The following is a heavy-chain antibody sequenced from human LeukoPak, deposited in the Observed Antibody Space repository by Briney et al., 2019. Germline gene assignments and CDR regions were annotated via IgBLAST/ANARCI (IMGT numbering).Heavy chain of an antibody. V-gene: IGHV3-48*01. J-gene: IGHJ2*01. Sequence: GGSLRLSCAASGFTFSSYSMNWVRQAPGKGLEWVSYISSSSTNIYYADSAKGRLTISRDNAKSSLYLQMNSLRAEDTAVYYCARIPRGTFWYFDLWGRGTLVTVSS. D-gene: IGHD3-16*01. CDR2: ISSSSTNI. CDR1: GFTFSSYS. CDR3: ARIPRGTFWYFDL.